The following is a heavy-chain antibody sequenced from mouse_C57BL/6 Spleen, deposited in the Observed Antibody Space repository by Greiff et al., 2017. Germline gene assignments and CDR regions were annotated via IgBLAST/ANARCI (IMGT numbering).Heavy chain of an antibody. CDR2: IYPRSGNT. V-gene: IGHV1-80*01. CDR3: AIYYDYDGFAY. CDR1: GYAFSSYW. J-gene: IGHJ3*01. D-gene: IGHD2-4*01. Sequence: VKLMESGAELVKPGASVKISCKASGYAFSSYWMNWVKQRPGKGLEWIGEIYPRSGNTYYNEKFKGKATLTADKSSSTAYMELRSLTSEDSAVYFCAIYYDYDGFAYWGQGTLVTVSA.